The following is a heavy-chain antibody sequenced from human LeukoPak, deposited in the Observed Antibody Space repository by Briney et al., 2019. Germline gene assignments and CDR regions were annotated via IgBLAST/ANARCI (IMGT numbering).Heavy chain of an antibody. D-gene: IGHD6-13*01. Sequence: SETLSLTCTVSGYSISSGYFWGWIRQPPGTGLEWIGTIYNSGSTYYNASLESRVTISVDTSKNQFSLKLSSVTAADTAVYYCARAYSSSWYFNWFDPWGQGTLVTVSS. CDR2: IYNSGST. CDR3: ARAYSSSWYFNWFDP. V-gene: IGHV4-38-2*02. CDR1: GYSISSGYF. J-gene: IGHJ5*02.